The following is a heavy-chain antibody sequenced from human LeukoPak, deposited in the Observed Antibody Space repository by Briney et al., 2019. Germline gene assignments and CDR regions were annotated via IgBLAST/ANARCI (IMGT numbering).Heavy chain of an antibody. D-gene: IGHD1-1*01. J-gene: IGHJ4*02. V-gene: IGHV4-34*01. CDR3: ARVPGTMGFDY. Sequence: PSETLSLTCAVYGGSFSGYYWSWIRQPPGKGLEWIGEINHSGSTNYNPSLKSRVTISVDTSKNQFSLTLSSVTAADTAVYYCARVPGTMGFDYWGQGTLVTVSS. CDR1: GGSFSGYY. CDR2: INHSGST.